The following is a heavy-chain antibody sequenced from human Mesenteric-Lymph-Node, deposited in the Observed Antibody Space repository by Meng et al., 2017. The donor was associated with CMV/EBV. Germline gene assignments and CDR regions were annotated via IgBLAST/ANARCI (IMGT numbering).Heavy chain of an antibody. D-gene: IGHD4-23*01. V-gene: IGHV4-34*01. Sequence: VHQDYVEPGLVKHSGTLSRTCVVYGGFFSGYYWSWIRQPPGKGLEGIGEINHSGSTNYNPSLKSRVTISVDTSKNQFSLKLSSVTAADTAVYYCARHQRWLKSEGGFNYWGQGTLVTVSS. CDR2: INHSGST. J-gene: IGHJ4*02. CDR1: GGFFSGYY. CDR3: ARHQRWLKSEGGFNY.